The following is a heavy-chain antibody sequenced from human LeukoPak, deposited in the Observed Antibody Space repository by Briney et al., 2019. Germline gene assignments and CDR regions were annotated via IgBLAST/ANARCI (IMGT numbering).Heavy chain of an antibody. CDR3: ARFKSDDSSGYYYYFDY. CDR2: INHSGST. D-gene: IGHD3-22*01. V-gene: IGHV4-34*01. Sequence: SETLSPTCAVYGGSFSDYYWSWIRQPPGKGLEWIGEINHSGSTNYNPSLKSRVTISVDTSKNQFSLKLSSVTAADTAVYYCARFKSDDSSGYYYYFDYWGQGTLVTVSS. CDR1: GGSFSDYY. J-gene: IGHJ4*02.